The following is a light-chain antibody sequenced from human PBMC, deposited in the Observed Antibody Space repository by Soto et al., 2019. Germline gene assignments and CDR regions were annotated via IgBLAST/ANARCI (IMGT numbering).Light chain of an antibody. CDR2: KAS. CDR3: QQYNDNWT. Sequence: DIQMTQSPSSLSAPVGDRVTITCRASQSISSYLNWYQQKPGKAPKLLIYKASTLQSGVPSRFSGSGSGTEFTLAISSLQPDDSATYYCQQYNDNWTFGQGTKV. V-gene: IGKV1-5*03. CDR1: QSISSY. J-gene: IGKJ1*01.